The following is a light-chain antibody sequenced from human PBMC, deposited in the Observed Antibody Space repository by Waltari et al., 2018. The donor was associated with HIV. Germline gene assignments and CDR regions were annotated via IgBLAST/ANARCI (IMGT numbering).Light chain of an antibody. J-gene: IGLJ2*01. CDR1: DSYIGPYEY. CDR3: CSYAGQTTYVA. CDR2: DVH. Sequence: QSPLTQPASVSGSPGQSITISCTGTDSYIGPYEYVSLYQQRPVSAPKLIIYDVHRRPSGVSDRFSGSKSGNTASLTISGLQAEDEADYYCCSYAGQTTYVAFGGGTKVTVL. V-gene: IGLV2-23*02.